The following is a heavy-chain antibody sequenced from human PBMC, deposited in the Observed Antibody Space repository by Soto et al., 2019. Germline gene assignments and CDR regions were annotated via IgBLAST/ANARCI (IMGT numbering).Heavy chain of an antibody. CDR3: ARLRVDSGGYHFDI. V-gene: IGHV2-70*12. J-gene: IGHJ4*02. D-gene: IGHD2-21*01. CDR1: GFSLTTGVG. CDR2: IDWEDEK. Sequence: SGPTLVNPTQTLTLTYSFSGFSLTTGVGVGWIRQPPGKALEYLALIDWEDEKFYSASLKTRLTISKDTSKNQVVLTMTDMDPADTATYYCARLRVDSGGYHFDIWGQGTLVTVSS.